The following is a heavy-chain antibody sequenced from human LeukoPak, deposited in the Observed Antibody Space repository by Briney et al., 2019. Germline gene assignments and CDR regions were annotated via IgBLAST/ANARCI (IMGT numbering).Heavy chain of an antibody. Sequence: PGGSLRLSCTGSGFIFSSYGLFWVRQAPGKGLEWVSAISSGGAYTYYADSVKGRFTISRDNALNSVSLQMNGLRAEDTAIYYCARDPEVPDYYSYMDVWAKGPRSPSP. CDR3: ARDPEVPDYYSYMDV. J-gene: IGHJ6*03. CDR1: GFIFSSYG. CDR2: ISSGGAYT. V-gene: IGHV3-21*01.